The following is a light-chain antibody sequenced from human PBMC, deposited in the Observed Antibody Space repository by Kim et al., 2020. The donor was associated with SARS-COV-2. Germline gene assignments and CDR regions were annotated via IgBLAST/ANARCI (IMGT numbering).Light chain of an antibody. V-gene: IGLV1-47*01. J-gene: IGLJ3*02. CDR1: SSNIGSNY. CDR3: AAWDDSLSVWV. Sequence: GQRVTISCSGSSSNIGSNYVFWYQFLPGTAPRLLIFRNNQRPSGVPDRFSDSKSGTSASLAISGLRSEDEGDYYCAAWDDSLSVWVFGGGTQLTVL. CDR2: RNN.